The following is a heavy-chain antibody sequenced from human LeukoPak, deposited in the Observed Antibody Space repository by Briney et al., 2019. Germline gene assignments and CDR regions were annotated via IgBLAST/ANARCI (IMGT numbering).Heavy chain of an antibody. CDR2: INHSGST. D-gene: IGHD2-15*01. J-gene: IGHJ6*02. Sequence: PSETLSLTCAVYGGSFSGYYWSWIRQPPGKGLEWIGEINHSGSTNYNPSLKSRVTISVDTSKNQSPLKLSSVTAADTAVYYCARSFCSGGSCYSVRYYYYGMDVWGQGTTVTVSS. CDR3: ARSFCSGGSCYSVRYYYYGMDV. V-gene: IGHV4-34*01. CDR1: GGSFSGYY.